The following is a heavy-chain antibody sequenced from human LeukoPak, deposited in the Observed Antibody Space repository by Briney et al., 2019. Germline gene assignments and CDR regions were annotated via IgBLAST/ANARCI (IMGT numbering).Heavy chain of an antibody. J-gene: IGHJ6*03. V-gene: IGHV1-2*02. CDR2: INPNSGGT. Sequence: ASVKVSCKTSGYTLTGYYMHWVRQAPGQGLEWTGWINPNSGGTNYAQKFQGRVTMTRDTSISTAYMELSSLRSDDTAVYYCAREFRAGVTTLNYYYYMDVWGKGTTVTVSS. D-gene: IGHD4-11*01. CDR1: GYTLTGYY. CDR3: AREFRAGVTTLNYYYYMDV.